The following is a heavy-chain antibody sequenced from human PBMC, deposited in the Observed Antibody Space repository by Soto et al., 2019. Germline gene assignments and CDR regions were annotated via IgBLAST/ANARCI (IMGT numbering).Heavy chain of an antibody. J-gene: IGHJ3*02. CDR3: ARDKYSGSENDAFDI. CDR2: IYYSGST. D-gene: IGHD1-26*01. CDR1: GGSISSYY. V-gene: IGHV4-59*01. Sequence: PSETLSLTCPVSGGSISSYYWSWIRQPPGKGLEWIGYIYYSGSTNYNPSLKSRVTISVDTSKNQFSLKLSSVTVADTAVYYCARDKYSGSENDAFDIWGQGTMATVSS.